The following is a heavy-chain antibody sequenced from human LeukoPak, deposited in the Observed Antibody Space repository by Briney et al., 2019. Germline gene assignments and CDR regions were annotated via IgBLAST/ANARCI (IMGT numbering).Heavy chain of an antibody. J-gene: IGHJ3*02. V-gene: IGHV3-7*04. CDR3: ARRYDSSGYEAFDI. Sequence: GGSLRLSCAASGFTFSSYWMSWVRQAPGEGREWVANIKQDGSEIYYVDSVKGRFTISRDNAKNSLFLQMNSLRAEDTAVYYCARRYDSSGYEAFDIWGQGTMVTVSS. CDR2: IKQDGSEI. CDR1: GFTFSSYW. D-gene: IGHD3-22*01.